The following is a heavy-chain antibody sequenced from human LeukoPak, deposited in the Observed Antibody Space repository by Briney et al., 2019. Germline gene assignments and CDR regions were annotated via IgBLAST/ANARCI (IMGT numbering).Heavy chain of an antibody. D-gene: IGHD3-3*01. V-gene: IGHV1-24*01. Sequence: ASVKVSCKVSGYTLTELSMHWVRQAPGKGLVGMGGFDPEDGETIYAQKFQGRVTMTGDTSTDTAYMELSSLRSEDTAVYYCATFYYDFWSGYYRQRGDYWGQGTLVTVSS. CDR2: FDPEDGET. J-gene: IGHJ4*02. CDR3: ATFYYDFWSGYYRQRGDY. CDR1: GYTLTELS.